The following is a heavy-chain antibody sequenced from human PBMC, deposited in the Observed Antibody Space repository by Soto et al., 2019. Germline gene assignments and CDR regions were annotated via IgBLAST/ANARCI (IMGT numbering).Heavy chain of an antibody. CDR2: IYYSGST. CDR3: ARQAGPPYFDY. J-gene: IGHJ4*02. CDR1: GGSISSYY. D-gene: IGHD3-10*01. Sequence: SETLSLTCTVSGGSISSYYWSWIRQPPGKGLEWIGYIYYSGSTNYNPSLKSRVTISVDTSKNQFSLKLSSVTAADTAVYYCARQAGPPYFDYWGQGTLVTVSS. V-gene: IGHV4-59*08.